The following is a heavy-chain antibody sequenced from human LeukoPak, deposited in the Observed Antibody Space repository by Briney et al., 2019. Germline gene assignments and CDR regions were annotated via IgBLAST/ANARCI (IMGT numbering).Heavy chain of an antibody. CDR2: ISYDGSNT. CDR3: ARSVPGVLWYLGL. J-gene: IGHJ2*01. CDR1: GFAFSSYV. Sequence: PGGSLRLSCIGSGFAFSSYVLHWVRQAPGKGLEWLGDISYDGSNTYHADSVKGRFTISRDNSQNTVFLQMSGLRVEDTALYSCARSVPGVLWYLGLWGRGTLVTVSS. D-gene: IGHD6-19*01. V-gene: IGHV3-30-3*01.